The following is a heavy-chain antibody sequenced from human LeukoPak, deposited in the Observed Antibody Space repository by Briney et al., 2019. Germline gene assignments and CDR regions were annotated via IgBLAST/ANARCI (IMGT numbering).Heavy chain of an antibody. CDR3: ARGQPKYYDWPHYYMDV. CDR1: GFTFSSYW. Sequence: PGGSLRLSCAASGFTFSSYWMSWVRQAPGKGLEWVANIKQDGSEKYYVDSVKGRFTISRDNAKNSLYLQMNSLRAEDTAVYYCARGQPKYYDWPHYYMDVWGKGTTVTVSS. V-gene: IGHV3-7*01. J-gene: IGHJ6*03. CDR2: IKQDGSEK. D-gene: IGHD3-3*01.